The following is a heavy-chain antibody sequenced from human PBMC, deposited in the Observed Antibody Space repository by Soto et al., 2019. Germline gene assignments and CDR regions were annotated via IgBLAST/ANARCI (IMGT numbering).Heavy chain of an antibody. V-gene: IGHV2-5*02. CDR3: AHRRYYYDSSGFSQSGDAFDI. Sequence: QITLKESGPTLVKPTQPLTLTCAFSGFSLSASGVGVGWIRQPPGKALEWLALTYWDDDKRYSPSLKIRLTISKDSSKTQVILTITNIHPVDTATYSCAHRRYYYDSSGFSQSGDAFDIWGQGNMVTVAS. D-gene: IGHD3-22*01. CDR1: GFSLSASGVG. CDR2: TYWDDDK. J-gene: IGHJ3*02.